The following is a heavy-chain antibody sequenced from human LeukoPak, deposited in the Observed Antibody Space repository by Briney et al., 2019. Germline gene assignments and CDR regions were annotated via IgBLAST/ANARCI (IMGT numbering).Heavy chain of an antibody. V-gene: IGHV3-48*04. Sequence: GGSLRLSCAASGFTFSSYSMNWVRQAPGKGLEWVSYISSSSSTIYYADSVKGRFTTSRGNAKNSLYLQMNSLRAEDTAVYYCASNWRDYFDYWGQGTLVTVSS. CDR3: ASNWRDYFDY. J-gene: IGHJ4*02. CDR1: GFTFSSYS. D-gene: IGHD1-20*01. CDR2: ISSSSSTI.